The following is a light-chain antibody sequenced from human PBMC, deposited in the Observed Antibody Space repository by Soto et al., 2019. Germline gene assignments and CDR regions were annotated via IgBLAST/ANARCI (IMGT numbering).Light chain of an antibody. J-gene: IGLJ2*01. V-gene: IGLV1-47*01. CDR3: SSWDDRSATLV. CDR1: NSNIAKNN. Sequence: QSILTQPPSAXVAPGQRVSISCSGSNSNIAKNNVYWYQQLPGTAPKLLIFRNDQRPSGVPDRFSGSKSGSSASLAISGLXXXXXXXXYXSSWDDRSATLVFGGGTKLTVL. CDR2: RND.